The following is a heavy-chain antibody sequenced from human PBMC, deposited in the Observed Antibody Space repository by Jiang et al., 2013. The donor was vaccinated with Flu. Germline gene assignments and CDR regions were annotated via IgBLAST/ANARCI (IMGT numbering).Heavy chain of an antibody. CDR3: ARDRERYGDYSFYFDS. D-gene: IGHD4-17*01. CDR1: GFIFSRHA. CDR2: APYDGSDR. J-gene: IGHJ4*02. Sequence: LESGGGVVQPGRSLRLSCVASGFIFSRHAIHWVRQAPGKGLEWVAVAPYDGSDRFYADSVKARFTISRDNSNNTVYLQMNSLRIEDTAVYYCARDRERYGDYSFYFDSWGQGAPVSVS. V-gene: IGHV3-30*04.